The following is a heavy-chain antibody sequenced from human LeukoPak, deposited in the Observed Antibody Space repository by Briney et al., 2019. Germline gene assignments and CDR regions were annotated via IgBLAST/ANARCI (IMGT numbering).Heavy chain of an antibody. V-gene: IGHV3-30*04. CDR3: ARVLGIAVAGTFDY. CDR1: GFTFSSYA. D-gene: IGHD6-19*01. CDR2: ISYDGSNK. J-gene: IGHJ4*02. Sequence: GGSLSLSCAACGFTFSSYAMHWVRQAPAKGLEGVAVISYDGSNKYYADSVKGRFTISRDNSKNTLYLQMNSLRAEDTAVYYCARVLGIAVAGTFDYWGQGTLVTVSS.